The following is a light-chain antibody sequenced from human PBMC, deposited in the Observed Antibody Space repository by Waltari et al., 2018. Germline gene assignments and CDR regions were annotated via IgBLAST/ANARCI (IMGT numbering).Light chain of an antibody. V-gene: IGKV3-20*01. CDR3: HQYVESPAT. CDR1: QSVSTY. J-gene: IGKJ1*01. Sequence: EIVLTQSPGTVSLSPGDRATFSCWASQSVSTYLAWSQQKPGQAPRLLIYHASTRATGIPDRFSGSGSGTDFSLTISRLEPEDFAMYCCHQYVESPATFGQGTKVEIK. CDR2: HAS.